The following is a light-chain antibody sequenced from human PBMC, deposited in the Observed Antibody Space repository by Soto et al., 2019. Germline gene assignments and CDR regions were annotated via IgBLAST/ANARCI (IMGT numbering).Light chain of an antibody. V-gene: IGKV1-39*01. CDR2: AAS. Sequence: DIQMTQSPSSLSASVGDRVTITCRASQSISSYLNWYQQKPGKAPKLLIYAASSLQSGVPSRFTGSGSGTDFTLTISRLEPEDFAVYYCQQYGTSRQTFGQGTKVDI. J-gene: IGKJ1*01. CDR3: QQYGTSRQT. CDR1: QSISSY.